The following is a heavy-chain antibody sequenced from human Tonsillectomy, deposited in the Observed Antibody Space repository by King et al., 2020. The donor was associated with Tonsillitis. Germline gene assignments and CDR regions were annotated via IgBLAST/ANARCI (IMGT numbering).Heavy chain of an antibody. CDR2: IIPLLGVT. Sequence: QLVQSGAEVKKPGSSVRVSCKASGGTFRDLGLSWVRQAPGQGLEWMGRIIPLLGVTVYAQRFQSRVIFTEDKSTTAAYMELSSLTSDDTAVYFCARERPGQRLGFPVPFVYWGQGSHVTVSS. D-gene: IGHD3-16*01. CDR3: ARERPGQRLGFPVPFVY. J-gene: IGHJ4*02. CDR1: GGTFRDLG. V-gene: IGHV1-69*09.